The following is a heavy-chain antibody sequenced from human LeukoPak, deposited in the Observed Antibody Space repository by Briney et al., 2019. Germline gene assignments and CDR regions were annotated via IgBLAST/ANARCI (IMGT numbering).Heavy chain of an antibody. CDR3: ARGGLITMVRGVMFY. CDR2: ISSSGSTI. J-gene: IGHJ4*02. D-gene: IGHD3-10*01. Sequence: AGGSLRLSCAASGFTFSSYEMNWVRQAPGKGLEWVSYISSSGSTIYYADSVKGRFTISRDNAKNSLYLQMNSLRAEDTAVYYCARGGLITMVRGVMFYWGQGTLVTVSS. CDR1: GFTFSSYE. V-gene: IGHV3-48*03.